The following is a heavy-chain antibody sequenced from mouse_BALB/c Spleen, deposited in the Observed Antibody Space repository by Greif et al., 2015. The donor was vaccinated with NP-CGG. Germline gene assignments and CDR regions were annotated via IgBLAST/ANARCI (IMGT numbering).Heavy chain of an antibody. CDR1: GFNIKDTY. CDR2: IDPANGNT. Sequence: EVQLQQSGAELVKPGASVKLSCTASGFNIKDTYMHWVKQRPEQGLEWIGRIDPANGNTKYDPKFQGKATITADTSSNTAYLQLSSLTSEDTAVYYCAPPPTQLAWFAYWGQGTLVTVSA. V-gene: IGHV14-3*02. CDR3: APPPTQLAWFAY. D-gene: IGHD2-10*01. J-gene: IGHJ3*01.